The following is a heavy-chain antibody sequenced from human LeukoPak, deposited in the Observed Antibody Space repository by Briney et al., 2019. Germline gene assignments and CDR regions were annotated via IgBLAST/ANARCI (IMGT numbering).Heavy chain of an antibody. CDR3: AIMHPYYDGNGYWVQ. CDR1: GFTLSSYA. V-gene: IGHV3-23*01. D-gene: IGHD3-22*01. Sequence: GGSLRLSCAASGFTLSSYAMSWVRQAPGEGLEWVSGINTCGGSTAYADSVKGRFTISRDNPRNTLYMKMNSLRAENTALYYCAIMHPYYDGNGYWVQWGQGTLVTVSS. J-gene: IGHJ4*02. CDR2: INTCGGST.